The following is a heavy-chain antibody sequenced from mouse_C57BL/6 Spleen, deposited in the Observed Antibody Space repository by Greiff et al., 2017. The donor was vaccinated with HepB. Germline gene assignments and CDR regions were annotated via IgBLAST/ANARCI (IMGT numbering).Heavy chain of an antibody. V-gene: IGHV1-26*01. Sequence: SGPELVKPGASVKISCKASGYTFTDYYMNWVKQSHGKSLEWIGDINPNNGGTSYNQKFKGKATLTVDKSSSTAYMELRSLTSEDSAVYYCARWYFDVWGTGTTVTVSS. CDR1: GYTFTDYY. CDR3: ARWYFDV. CDR2: INPNNGGT. J-gene: IGHJ1*03.